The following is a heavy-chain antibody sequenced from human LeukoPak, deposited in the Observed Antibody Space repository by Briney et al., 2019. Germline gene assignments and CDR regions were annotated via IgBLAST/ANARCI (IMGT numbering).Heavy chain of an antibody. Sequence: GGSLGLSCAASGFTFSYSYMNWIRQAPGNGPEWVSSISSRGDSTNYADSVKGRFTISRDNAKNSLYLQMNSLRAEDTAVYYCARESSGTYYLKQWGQGTLVTVYS. V-gene: IGHV3-11*05. D-gene: IGHD1-26*01. CDR3: ARESSGTYYLKQ. CDR2: ISSRGDST. J-gene: IGHJ4*02. CDR1: GFTFSYSY.